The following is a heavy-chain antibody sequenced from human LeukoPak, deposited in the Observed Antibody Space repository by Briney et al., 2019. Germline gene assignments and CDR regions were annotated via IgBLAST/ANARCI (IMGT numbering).Heavy chain of an antibody. CDR1: GYTFTSYY. D-gene: IGHD6-13*01. CDR3: ARAYLSAAAAANQNWFDP. CDR2: INPSGGST. J-gene: IGHJ5*02. V-gene: IGHV1-46*01. Sequence: GASVKVSCKASGYTFTSYYMHWVRQAPGQGLEWMGIINPSGGSTSYAQKFQGRVTMTRDISTSTVYMELSSLRSEETAVYYCARAYLSAAAAANQNWFDPWGQGTLVTVSS.